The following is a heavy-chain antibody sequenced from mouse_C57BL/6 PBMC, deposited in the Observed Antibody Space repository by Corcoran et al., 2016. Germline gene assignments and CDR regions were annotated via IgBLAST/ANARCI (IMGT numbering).Heavy chain of an antibody. CDR3: ARGTTWTKYFDV. D-gene: IGHD2-14*01. J-gene: IGHJ1*03. Sequence: QIQLVQSGPELKKPGETVKISCKASGYTFTTYGMSWVKQAPGKGLKWMGWINTYSGVPTYADDFKGRFAFSLETSASTAYLQINNLKNEDTATYFCARGTTWTKYFDVWGTATTVTVSA. CDR2: INTYSGVP. CDR1: GYTFTTYG. V-gene: IGHV9-3*01.